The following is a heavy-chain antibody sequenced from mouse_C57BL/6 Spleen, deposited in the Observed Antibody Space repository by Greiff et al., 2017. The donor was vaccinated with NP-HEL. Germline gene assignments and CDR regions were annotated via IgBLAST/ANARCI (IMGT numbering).Heavy chain of an antibody. CDR3: ARAADGFAY. CDR2: IDPSDSYT. J-gene: IGHJ3*01. CDR1: GYTFTSYW. V-gene: IGHV1-50*01. Sequence: QVQLQQPGAELVKPGASVKLSCKASGYTFTSYWMQWVKQRPGQGLEWIGEIDPSDSYTNYNQKFKGKATLTVDTSSSTAYMQLSSLTSEDSAVYYCARAADGFAYWGQGTLVTVSA.